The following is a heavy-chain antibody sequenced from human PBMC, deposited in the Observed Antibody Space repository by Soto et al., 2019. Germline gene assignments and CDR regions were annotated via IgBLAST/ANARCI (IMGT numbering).Heavy chain of an antibody. D-gene: IGHD6-6*01. CDR2: IYYSGST. J-gene: IGHJ5*02. V-gene: IGHV4-39*07. CDR1: GGSISSSSYY. Sequence: SETLSLTCTVSGGSISSSSYYWGWIRQPPGKGLEWIGSIYYSGSTYYNPSLKSRVTISVDTSKNQFSLKLSSVTAADTAVYYCAREGSREYSSSSVWFDPWGQGTLVTVSS. CDR3: AREGSREYSSSSVWFDP.